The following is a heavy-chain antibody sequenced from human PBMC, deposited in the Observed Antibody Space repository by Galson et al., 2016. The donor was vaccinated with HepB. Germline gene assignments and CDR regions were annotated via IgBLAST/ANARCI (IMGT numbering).Heavy chain of an antibody. J-gene: IGHJ4*02. D-gene: IGHD2-8*02. Sequence: QSGAEVKKPGESLKFSCKASGHSIASYWIGWVRQLPGKGLECMGIIDPSDSEIGSMPSFRGHVTISADKSTNTAYLQWSSLKASDTAVYYCAAARPPGLVLVCWGRGSLVTVSS. CDR1: GHSIASYW. CDR2: IDPSDSEI. V-gene: IGHV5-51*01. CDR3: AAARPPGLVLVC.